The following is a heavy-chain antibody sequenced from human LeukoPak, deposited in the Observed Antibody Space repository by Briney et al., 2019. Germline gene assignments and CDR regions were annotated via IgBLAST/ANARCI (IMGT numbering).Heavy chain of an antibody. CDR3: ARGRWLQALDY. V-gene: IGHV1-8*01. D-gene: IGHD5-24*01. CDR2: MNPNSGST. Sequence: ASVKVSCKASGYTFTSYDINWVRQATGQGLEWMGWMNPNSGSTGYAQKFQGRVIMTRNTSISTAYMELSSLRSEDTAVYYCARGRWLQALDYWGQGTLVTVSS. CDR1: GYTFTSYD. J-gene: IGHJ4*02.